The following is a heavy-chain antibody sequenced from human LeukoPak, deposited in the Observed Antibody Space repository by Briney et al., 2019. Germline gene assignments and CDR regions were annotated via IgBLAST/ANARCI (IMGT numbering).Heavy chain of an antibody. J-gene: IGHJ6*02. CDR1: GFTFGDYA. Sequence: GALRLSCTASGFTFGDYAMSWVRQAPGKGLEWVGFIRSKAYGGTTEYAASVKGRFTISRDDSKSIAYLQMNSLKTEDTAVYYCTPPNYDFWSGSDYYYGMDVWGQGTTVTVSS. CDR2: IRSKAYGGTT. V-gene: IGHV3-49*04. CDR3: TPPNYDFWSGSDYYYGMDV. D-gene: IGHD3-3*01.